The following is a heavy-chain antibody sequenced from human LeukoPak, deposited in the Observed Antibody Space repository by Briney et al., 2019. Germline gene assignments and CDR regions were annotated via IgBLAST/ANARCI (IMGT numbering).Heavy chain of an antibody. Sequence: SGGSLRLSCAASGYTFSSYSMSWVRQAPGKGLEWVSSISSSSSYIYYADSVKGRFTISRDNAKNALYLQMNSLRAEDTAVYYCARESTMIVVVPCDYWGQGTLVTVSS. D-gene: IGHD3-22*01. CDR1: GYTFSSYS. V-gene: IGHV3-21*01. CDR2: ISSSSSYI. J-gene: IGHJ4*02. CDR3: ARESTMIVVVPCDY.